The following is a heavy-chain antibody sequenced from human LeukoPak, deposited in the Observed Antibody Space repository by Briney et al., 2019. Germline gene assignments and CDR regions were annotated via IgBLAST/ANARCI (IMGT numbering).Heavy chain of an antibody. CDR2: IYYSGST. CDR3: ASITGGYIDY. CDR1: GGSISSGDYY. V-gene: IGHV4-30-4*08. Sequence: SETLSLTCTVSGGSISSGDYYWSWIRQPPGKGREWIGYIYYSGSTYYNPSLKSRVTISVDTSKNQFSLKLSSVTAADTAVYYCASITGGYIDYWGQGTLVTVSS. J-gene: IGHJ4*02. D-gene: IGHD2-8*02.